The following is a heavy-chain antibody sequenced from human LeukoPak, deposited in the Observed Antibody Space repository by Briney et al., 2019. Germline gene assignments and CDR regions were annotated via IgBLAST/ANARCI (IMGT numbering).Heavy chain of an antibody. CDR3: ARVPQRSWSTVRSLYYMDV. D-gene: IGHD6-13*01. Sequence: SETLSLTCAVYGGSFSGYYWTWIRQPPGKGLEWIGEINHSGSTNYNPSLKSRVTISVDTSKNRFSLKLSSVTAADTSVYYCARVPQRSWSTVRSLYYMDVWGKGTTVTVSS. J-gene: IGHJ6*03. CDR2: INHSGST. V-gene: IGHV4-34*01. CDR1: GGSFSGYY.